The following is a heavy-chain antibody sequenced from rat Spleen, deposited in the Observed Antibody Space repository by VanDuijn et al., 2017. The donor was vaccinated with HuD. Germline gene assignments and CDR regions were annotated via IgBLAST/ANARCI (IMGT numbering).Heavy chain of an antibody. CDR2: INSAGST. J-gene: IGHJ2*01. CDR3: ARSHTTGIPFNY. Sequence: EVQLQESGPGLVKPSQSLSLTCSVTGYSITSSYRWNWIRKFPGNKLEWMGYINSAGSTNYNPSLKSRISITRDTSKNQFFLQVNSVTTEDTATDYCARSHTTGIPFNYWGQGVMVTVSS. V-gene: IGHV3-3*01. CDR1: GYSITSSYR. D-gene: IGHD1-9*01.